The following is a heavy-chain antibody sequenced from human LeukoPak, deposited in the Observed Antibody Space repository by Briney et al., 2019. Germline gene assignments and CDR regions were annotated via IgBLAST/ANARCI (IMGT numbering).Heavy chain of an antibody. CDR2: MNPNSGNT. V-gene: IGHV1-8*01. Sequence: ASVKVSCKASGYTFTSYDINWVRQATGQGLEWMGWMNPNSGNTGYAQKFQGRVTMTRNTSISTAYMELSSLRSEDTAVYYCARVGQIVVVPATLYYYYYYGMDVWGQGTTVTVSS. J-gene: IGHJ6*02. CDR3: ARVGQIVVVPATLYYYYYYGMDV. D-gene: IGHD2-2*01. CDR1: GYTFTSYD.